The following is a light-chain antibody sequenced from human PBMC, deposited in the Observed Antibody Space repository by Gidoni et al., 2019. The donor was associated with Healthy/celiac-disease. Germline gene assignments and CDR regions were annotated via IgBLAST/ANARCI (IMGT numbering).Light chain of an antibody. CDR3: QQYGSSPPTT. CDR2: GAS. Sequence: EIVLTQSPGTLSLSPGERATLSCRASQSVSSSYLAWYQQKPGQAPRLLIYGASSSATGIPDRFSGSGSVTDFTLTISRLEPEDFAVYYCQQYGSSPPTTFGQGPRLEIK. J-gene: IGKJ5*01. V-gene: IGKV3-20*01. CDR1: QSVSSSY.